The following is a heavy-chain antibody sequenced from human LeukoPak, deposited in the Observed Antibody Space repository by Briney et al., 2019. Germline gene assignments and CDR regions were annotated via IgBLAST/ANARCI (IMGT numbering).Heavy chain of an antibody. Sequence: GGSLRLSCAASGFTFPTYSMNWVSQAPAKGLEWVSYISAGSTIIYYADSLKGRFTISRDNANNSLYLQMNSLRDEDTAVYYCATHSRGYPYWGQGTLVTVSS. V-gene: IGHV3-48*02. CDR3: ATHSRGYPY. J-gene: IGHJ4*02. CDR1: GFTFPTYS. CDR2: ISAGSTII. D-gene: IGHD3-22*01.